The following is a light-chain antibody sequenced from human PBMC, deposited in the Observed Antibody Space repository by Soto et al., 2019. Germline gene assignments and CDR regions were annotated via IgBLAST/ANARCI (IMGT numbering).Light chain of an antibody. CDR3: QQYNNWRPT. CDR2: GAS. V-gene: IGKV3-15*01. J-gene: IGKJ3*01. Sequence: EIVMTQSPATLSVSPGERATLSCRASQSVSGNLAWYQQKPGQAPRLLIYGASTRATGIPAMFSDSGSVTEFTLTISSLQSEDFAVYYCQQYNNWRPTFGPGTKVDI. CDR1: QSVSGN.